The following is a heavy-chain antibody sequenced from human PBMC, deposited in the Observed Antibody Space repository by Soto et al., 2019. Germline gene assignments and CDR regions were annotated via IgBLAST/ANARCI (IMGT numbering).Heavy chain of an antibody. J-gene: IGHJ3*02. V-gene: IGHV3-11*06. D-gene: IGHD6-13*01. CDR1: GFTFSDYY. Sequence: PGGSLRLSCAASGFTFSDYYMSWIRQAPGKGLEWVSYISSSSSYTNYADSVKGRFTISRDNAKNSLYLQMNSLRAEDTAVYYCARNTQAAARRHDAFDIWGQGTMVTVSS. CDR3: ARNTQAAARRHDAFDI. CDR2: ISSSSSYT.